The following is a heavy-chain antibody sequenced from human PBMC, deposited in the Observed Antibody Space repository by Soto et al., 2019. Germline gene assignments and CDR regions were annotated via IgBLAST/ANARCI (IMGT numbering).Heavy chain of an antibody. CDR1: GYSFTSYG. D-gene: IGHD6-13*01. V-gene: IGHV1-18*01. Sequence: QGQLVQSGAEVKKPGASVKVSCKTSGYSFTSYGISWVRQAPGQGLEWMAWISAYNGNTDYAQKLQGRVTMTTDTSPSPVNMELRSLRFEDTAVYYCARDGITAVGTMDYYNYYGMDVWGQGTKVTVS. J-gene: IGHJ6*02. CDR3: ARDGITAVGTMDYYNYYGMDV. CDR2: ISAYNGNT.